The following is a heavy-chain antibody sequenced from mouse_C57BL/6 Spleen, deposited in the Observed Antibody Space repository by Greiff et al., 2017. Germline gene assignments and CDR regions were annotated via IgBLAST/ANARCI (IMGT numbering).Heavy chain of an antibody. CDR2: INPNYGTT. CDR1: GYSFTDYN. CDR3: ARGPHTSYGYYFDY. J-gene: IGHJ2*01. V-gene: IGHV1-39*01. D-gene: IGHD5-1-1*01. Sequence: VQLKHSGPELVKPGASVKISCKASGYSFTDYNMNWVKQSNGKSLEWIGVINPNYGTTSYNQKFKGKATLTVDHSSSTAYMQLNSLTSEDSAVYYCARGPHTSYGYYFDYWGQGTTLTVSS.